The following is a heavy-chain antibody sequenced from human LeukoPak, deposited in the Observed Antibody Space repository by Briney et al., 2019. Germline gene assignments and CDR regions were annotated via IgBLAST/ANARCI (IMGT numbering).Heavy chain of an antibody. J-gene: IGHJ4*02. V-gene: IGHV3-21*01. Sequence: GGSLRLSCAASGFTFSSYAMNWVRQAPGKGLEWVSSISSSSSYIYYADSVKGRFTISRDNAKNSLYLQMNSLRAEDTAVYYCARAALGNYYYFDYWGQGTLVTVSS. CDR3: ARAALGNYYYFDY. CDR2: ISSSSSYI. CDR1: GFTFSSYA. D-gene: IGHD1-7*01.